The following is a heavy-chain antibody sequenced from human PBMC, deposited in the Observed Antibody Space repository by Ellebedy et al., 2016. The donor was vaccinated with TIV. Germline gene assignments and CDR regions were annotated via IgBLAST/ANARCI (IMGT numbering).Heavy chain of an antibody. CDR2: IKTDGSET. Sequence: GESLKISCAAWGFSFSNFWLSWGRQAPGKGLERVAHIKTDGSETYYVDSVKGRFTISRETAKNALLLPMDGLGVDDSAVYYCVGFGVFNLWGQGAPVTVSS. J-gene: IGHJ5*02. CDR1: GFSFSNFW. D-gene: IGHD3-3*01. V-gene: IGHV3-7*01. CDR3: VGFGVFNL.